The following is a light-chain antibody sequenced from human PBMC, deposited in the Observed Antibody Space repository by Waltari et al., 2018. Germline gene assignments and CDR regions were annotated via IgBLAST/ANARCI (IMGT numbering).Light chain of an antibody. J-gene: IGKJ2*01. V-gene: IGKV3-15*01. CDR1: QSVSTN. Sequence: EIVMTQSPATLSVSPGDRATPSCRASQSVSTNLAWYQQKPGQAPRLLIHGTSTRATGIPDRFSGSGSGTDFTLTISSLQPEDFAVYYCQQYDNWPTYTFGQGTKLEIK. CDR3: QQYDNWPTYT. CDR2: GTS.